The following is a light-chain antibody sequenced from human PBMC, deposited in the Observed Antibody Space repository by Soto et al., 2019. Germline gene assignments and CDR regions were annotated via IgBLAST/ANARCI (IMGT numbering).Light chain of an antibody. V-gene: IGLV6-57*02. CDR1: SGSIASNY. Sequence: NFMLTQPHSVSESPGKTVTISCTGSSGSIASNYVQWYQQRPGSAPTTVIYENNRRPSGVPDRFSGSIDSSSNSASLTITGLKTEDEADYYCQSYGTTTQLFGVGTKLTVL. CDR2: ENN. J-gene: IGLJ3*02. CDR3: QSYGTTTQL.